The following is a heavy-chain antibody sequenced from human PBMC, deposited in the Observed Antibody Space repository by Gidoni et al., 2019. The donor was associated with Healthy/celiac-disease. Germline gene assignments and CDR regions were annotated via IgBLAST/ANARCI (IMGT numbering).Heavy chain of an antibody. CDR3: ARDKGYYDSSGYKYGMDV. CDR2: IYHSGST. CDR1: AYSISSGYY. Sequence: QVQLQESGPGLVKPSETLSLTCTVSAYSISSGYYWGWIRQPPGTGLEWIGSIYHSGSTYYNPPLKSRVTISVDTSKNQFSLKLSSVTAADTAGYYCARDKGYYDSSGYKYGMDVWGQGTTVTVSS. V-gene: IGHV4-38-2*02. J-gene: IGHJ6*02. D-gene: IGHD3-22*01.